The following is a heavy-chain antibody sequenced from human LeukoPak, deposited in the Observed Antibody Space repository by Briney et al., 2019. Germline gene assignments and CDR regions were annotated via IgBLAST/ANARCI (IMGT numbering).Heavy chain of an antibody. CDR1: GGSISSSSYY. J-gene: IGHJ3*02. V-gene: IGHV4-39*01. D-gene: IGHD1-1*01. Sequence: SETLSLTCTVSGGSISSSSYYWGWIRQPPGKGLEWIGSIYYSGSTYYNPSLKSRVTISVDTSKNQFSLKLSSVTAADTAVYYCARRERFDAFDIWGQGTMVTVSS. CDR3: ARRERFDAFDI. CDR2: IYYSGST.